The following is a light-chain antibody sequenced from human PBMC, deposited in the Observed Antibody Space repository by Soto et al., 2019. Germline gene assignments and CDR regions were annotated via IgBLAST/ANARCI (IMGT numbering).Light chain of an antibody. J-gene: IGKJ1*01. V-gene: IGKV3-15*01. Sequence: EIVMTQSPATLCVSPGERATLSCRSSQSVTSNLAWYQHKPGQAPRILIYGASTRATGIPARFSGSGSGTAFTLTISSMQSEDFAIYYCQQYNNWPLGTCGQGPKVEIE. CDR1: QSVTSN. CDR2: GAS. CDR3: QQYNNWPLGT.